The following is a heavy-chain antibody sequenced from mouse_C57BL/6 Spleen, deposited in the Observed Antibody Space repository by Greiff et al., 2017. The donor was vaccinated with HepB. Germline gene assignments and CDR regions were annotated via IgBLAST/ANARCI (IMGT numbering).Heavy chain of an antibody. V-gene: IGHV1-72*01. CDR3: ARPHYGSSHYWYFDV. D-gene: IGHD1-1*01. J-gene: IGHJ1*03. Sequence: QVQLKQPGAELVKPGASVKLSCKASGYTFTSYWMHWVKQRPGRGLEWIGRIDPNSGGTKYNEKFKSKATLTGDKPSSTAYMQLSSLTSEDSAVYYCARPHYGSSHYWYFDVWGTGTTVTVSS. CDR1: GYTFTSYW. CDR2: IDPNSGGT.